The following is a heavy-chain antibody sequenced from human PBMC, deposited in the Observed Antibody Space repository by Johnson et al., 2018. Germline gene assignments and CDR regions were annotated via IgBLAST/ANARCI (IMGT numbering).Heavy chain of an antibody. CDR2: ISSTGSSI. CDR3: SGDRDRWVLYGMDV. D-gene: IGHD3-10*01. V-gene: IGHV3-11*01. J-gene: IGHJ6*02. Sequence: VQLVESGGGLVKPGGSLRLSCAASGFTFSDYYMSWIRQAPGKGLEWVSYISSTGSSIYYADSVKGRFTISRDNAKTARYLQMNSLRGEDTAVYYWSGDRDRWVLYGMDVWGQGTTVTVSS. CDR1: GFTFSDYY.